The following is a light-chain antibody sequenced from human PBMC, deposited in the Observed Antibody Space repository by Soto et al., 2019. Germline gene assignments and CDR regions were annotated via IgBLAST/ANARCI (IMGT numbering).Light chain of an antibody. CDR3: QSYDSSLSARYV. J-gene: IGLJ1*01. CDR1: SSNIGAGYD. Sequence: QSVLTQPPSVSGAPGKRVTISCTGSSSNIGAGYDVYWYQQLPGTAPKLLIYGNSNRPSVVPDRFSGSKSGTSASLAITGLQDEDEADYYCQSYDSSLSARYVFGTGTKVTVL. V-gene: IGLV1-40*01. CDR2: GNS.